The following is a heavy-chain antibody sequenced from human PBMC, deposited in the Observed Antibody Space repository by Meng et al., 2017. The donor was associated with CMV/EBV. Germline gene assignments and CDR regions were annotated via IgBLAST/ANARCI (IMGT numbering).Heavy chain of an antibody. CDR1: GGSISSGDYY. V-gene: IGHV4-30-4*08. J-gene: IGHJ4*02. Sequence: QGQRQESGPGLVKPSQTLSLTCPVSGGSISSGDYYWSWIRQPPGKGLEWIGYIYYSGSTYYNPSLKSRVTISVDTSKNQFSLKLSSVTAADTAVYYCARDNRRGGVDYWGQGTLVTVSS. CDR3: ARDNRRGGVDY. D-gene: IGHD3-3*01. CDR2: IYYSGST.